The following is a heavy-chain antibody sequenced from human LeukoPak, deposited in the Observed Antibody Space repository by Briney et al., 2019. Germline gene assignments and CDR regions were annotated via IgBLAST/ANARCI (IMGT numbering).Heavy chain of an antibody. J-gene: IGHJ4*02. V-gene: IGHV1-24*01. D-gene: IGHD1-26*01. CDR1: GHTLTELS. Sequence: VASVKVSCKVSGHTLTELSLHWVRQAPGKGLEWMGGLEPEAGEMIYSQKFQGRVTMTEDTSTDIAYMEMSNLRSEDTAVYYCATGRTWWDLLNYWGQGTLVTVSS. CDR2: LEPEAGEM. CDR3: ATGRTWWDLLNY.